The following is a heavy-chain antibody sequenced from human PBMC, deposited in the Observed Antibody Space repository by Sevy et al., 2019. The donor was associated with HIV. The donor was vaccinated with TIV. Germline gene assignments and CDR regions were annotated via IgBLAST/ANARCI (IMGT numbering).Heavy chain of an antibody. CDR1: GFPFSGYA. J-gene: IGHJ4*02. CDR3: AKGSVYDTSGYYYTLVAFDY. CDR2: ISGSGGST. D-gene: IGHD3-22*01. V-gene: IGHV3-23*01. Sequence: EGSLRLSCAASGFPFSGYAMTWVRQAPGKGLEWVSAISGSGGSTYYADSVKGRFSISRDNSKNTLYLQMSSLRAEDTAVYFCAKGSVYDTSGYYYTLVAFDYWGQGTPVTVSS.